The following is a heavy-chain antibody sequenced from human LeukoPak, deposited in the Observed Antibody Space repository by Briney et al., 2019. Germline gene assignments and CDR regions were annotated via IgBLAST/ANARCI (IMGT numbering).Heavy chain of an antibody. CDR2: ISSSSSYI. CDR3: AILATYYYDSSGYYDLDY. J-gene: IGHJ4*02. CDR1: GFTFSSYS. V-gene: IGHV3-21*01. D-gene: IGHD3-22*01. Sequence: PGGSLRLSCAASGFTFSSYSMNWVRQAPGKGLEWVSSISSSSSYIYYADSVKGRFTISRDNAKNSLYLQMNSLRAEDTAVYYCAILATYYYDSSGYYDLDYWGQGTLVTVSS.